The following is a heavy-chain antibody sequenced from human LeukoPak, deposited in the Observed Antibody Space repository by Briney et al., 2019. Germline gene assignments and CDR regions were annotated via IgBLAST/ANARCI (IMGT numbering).Heavy chain of an antibody. CDR2: ISVDGGRT. CDR3: AKDRYCSDGVCSGSFDY. J-gene: IGHJ4*02. D-gene: IGHD2-8*01. CDR1: GFTFDDYA. Sequence: GGSLRLSCAASGFTFDDYAMHWVRQAPGKGLEWVSLISVDGGRTYYADSVKGRFIISRDNSKNSLYLQLNSLRTGDTALYYCAKDRYCSDGVCSGSFDYWGQGTLVTASA. V-gene: IGHV3-43*02.